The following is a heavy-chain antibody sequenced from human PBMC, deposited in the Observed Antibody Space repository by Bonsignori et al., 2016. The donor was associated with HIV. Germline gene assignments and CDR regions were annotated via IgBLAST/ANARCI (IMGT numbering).Heavy chain of an antibody. J-gene: IGHJ4*02. V-gene: IGHV3-74*01. CDR1: GFTFSDYW. CDR2: INSDGTSA. D-gene: IGHD3-10*01. Sequence: EVQLVESGGDLVQPGGSLRLSCAASGFTFSDYWIHWVRQAPGKGLVWVSRINSDGTSASYADAVKGRFIISRDNAKKTVYLQMNSLGAEDTAVYYCAREGRGLWFGEYWGQGTLVTGLL. CDR3: AREGRGLWFGEY.